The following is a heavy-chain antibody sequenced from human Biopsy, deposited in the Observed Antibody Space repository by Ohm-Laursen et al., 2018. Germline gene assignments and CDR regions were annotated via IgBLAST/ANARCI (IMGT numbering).Heavy chain of an antibody. Sequence: ASVKVSCKASGYTFTTYDITWVRQATGQGPEWMGWMNPISGNTGYAHKFRGRVTMTSDSSISTAYLEVSSLTFEDTAVYYCTRAVRYRLLSDPWGQGTLVTVSS. CDR3: TRAVRYRLLSDP. J-gene: IGHJ5*02. V-gene: IGHV1-8*01. CDR2: MNPISGNT. CDR1: GYTFTTYD. D-gene: IGHD2/OR15-2a*01.